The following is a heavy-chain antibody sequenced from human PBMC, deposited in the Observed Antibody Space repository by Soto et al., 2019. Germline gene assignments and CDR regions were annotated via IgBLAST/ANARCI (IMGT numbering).Heavy chain of an antibody. Sequence: QVQLQESGPGLVKPSETLSLTCTVSGGSISSYYWSWIRQPPGKGLEWIGYIYYSGSTNYNPSLMSRVTKTVDTSKNQFSLKLSSVTAADTAVYYCARCSGGSCYTFDSWGQGTLVTVSS. D-gene: IGHD2-15*01. J-gene: IGHJ4*02. V-gene: IGHV4-59*08. CDR2: IYYSGST. CDR1: GGSISSYY. CDR3: ARCSGGSCYTFDS.